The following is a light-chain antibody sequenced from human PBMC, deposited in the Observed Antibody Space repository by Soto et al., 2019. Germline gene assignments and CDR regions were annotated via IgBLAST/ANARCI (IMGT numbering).Light chain of an antibody. CDR1: DSDVGAYNS. Sequence: QSVLAQPASVSGSPGQSITISCTGTDSDVGAYNSVSWYQQHPHKAPRLIIYKGTRRPSGISYRCSGSTSGNAASLTISALQADDEADYFCCSSAGSSTPYVFGTGTKVTV. V-gene: IGLV2-23*01. CDR2: KGT. J-gene: IGLJ1*01. CDR3: CSSAGSSTPYV.